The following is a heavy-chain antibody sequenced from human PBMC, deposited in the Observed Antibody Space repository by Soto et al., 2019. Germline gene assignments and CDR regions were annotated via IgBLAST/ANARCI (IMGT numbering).Heavy chain of an antibody. CDR1: GGSISSGGYY. CDR2: IYYSGST. Sequence: PSETLSLTCTVSGGSISSGGYYWSWIRQHPGKGLEWIGYIYYSGSTYYNPSLKSRVTISVDTSKNQFSLKLSSVTAADTAVYYCASTPLGCSGGSCYLNYYYYYYMDVWGKGTTVTV. D-gene: IGHD2-15*01. J-gene: IGHJ6*03. V-gene: IGHV4-31*03. CDR3: ASTPLGCSGGSCYLNYYYYYYMDV.